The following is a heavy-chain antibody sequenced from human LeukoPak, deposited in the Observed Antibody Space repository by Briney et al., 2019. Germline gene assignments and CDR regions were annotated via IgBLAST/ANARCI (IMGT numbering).Heavy chain of an antibody. J-gene: IGHJ4*02. CDR3: ARAMDS. V-gene: IGHV3-7*01. Sequence: EPGGSLRLSCAASGFIFSNYGMHWVRQAPGKGLEWVANIKQDGSEKYYVASVKGRFTISRDNAKNSLYLQMNSLRAEDTAVYYCARAMDSWGQGTLVTVSS. CDR2: IKQDGSEK. CDR1: GFIFSNYG.